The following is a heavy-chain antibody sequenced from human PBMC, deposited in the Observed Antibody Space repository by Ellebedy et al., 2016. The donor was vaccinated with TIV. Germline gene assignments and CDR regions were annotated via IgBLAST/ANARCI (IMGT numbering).Heavy chain of an antibody. Sequence: GESLKISCAASGFTFSSYWMSWVRQAPGKGLEWVANIKQDGSEKYYVDSVKGRFTISRDNAKNSLYLQMNSLRAEDTAVYYCARLQMTTTFNWFGPWGQGTLVTVSS. V-gene: IGHV3-7*03. J-gene: IGHJ5*02. D-gene: IGHD4-17*01. CDR2: IKQDGSEK. CDR3: ARLQMTTTFNWFGP. CDR1: GFTFSSYW.